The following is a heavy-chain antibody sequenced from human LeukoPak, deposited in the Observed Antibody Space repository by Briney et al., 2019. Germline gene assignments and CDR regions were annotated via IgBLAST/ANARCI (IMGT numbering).Heavy chain of an antibody. J-gene: IGHJ3*01. CDR3: TRGFWSGKSDSFDV. V-gene: IGHV3-48*04. CDR1: GFTLRSYS. D-gene: IGHD3-3*01. Sequence: GGSLRLSCAASGFTLRSYSMDWVRQAPGKGLEWLSYISGGSDKIFYVGSVKGRFTISRDNAKNSLYLQMDSLRAEDTAVYYCTRGFWSGKSDSFDVWGQGTMVSVSS. CDR2: ISGGSDKI.